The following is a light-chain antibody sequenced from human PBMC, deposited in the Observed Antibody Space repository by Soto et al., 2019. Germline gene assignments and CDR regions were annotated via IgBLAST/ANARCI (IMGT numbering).Light chain of an antibody. J-gene: IGKJ3*01. CDR1: QSVSSY. V-gene: IGKV3-11*01. CDR2: DAS. CDR3: QHRSNWSS. Sequence: EIVLTQSPATLSLSPGERATLSCRASQSVSSYLAWYQQKPGQAPRLLIYDASNRATGIPARLSGSGSGTDFSLTISSLEPEDFAVYYCQHRSNWSSFGPGTKVDIK.